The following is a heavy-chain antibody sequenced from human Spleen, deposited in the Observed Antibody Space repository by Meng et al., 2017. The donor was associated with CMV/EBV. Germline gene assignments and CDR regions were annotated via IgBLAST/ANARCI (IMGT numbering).Heavy chain of an antibody. CDR2: ITTYNGDT. D-gene: IGHD3-22*01. V-gene: IGHV1-18*01. CDR3: ARGYYESSGYYNYYHGLDV. CDR1: FTSKG. Sequence: FTSKGISWVRQAPGQGLKWMGWITTYNGDTKLPQKFQGRVTFTTDTSTSTAYMELRNLRSDDTAMYYCARGYYESSGYYNYYHGLDVWGQGTTVTVSS. J-gene: IGHJ6*02.